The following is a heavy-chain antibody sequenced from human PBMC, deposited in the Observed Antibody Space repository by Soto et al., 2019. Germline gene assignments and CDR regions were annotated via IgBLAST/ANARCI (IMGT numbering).Heavy chain of an antibody. D-gene: IGHD3-10*01. Sequence: QVQLQQWGAGVLKPSETVSLTCAVYGGSFSGYYWSWIRRPPGKGLEWIGGIGYIRIGNYNPSLKSRVTILVDTSKNQFSLKLSSVTAADTGVYYCARSGGKAAKYDWFDPWGQGTLVTVSS. CDR2: IGYIRIG. CDR3: ARSGGKAAKYDWFDP. V-gene: IGHV4-34*01. J-gene: IGHJ5*02. CDR1: GGSFSGYY.